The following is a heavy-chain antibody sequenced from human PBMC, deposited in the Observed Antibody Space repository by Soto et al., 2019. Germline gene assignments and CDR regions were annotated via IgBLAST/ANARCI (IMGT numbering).Heavy chain of an antibody. J-gene: IGHJ5*02. Sequence: SETLSLTCTVSGGSISSYYWSWIRQPPGKGLEWIGYIYYSGSTNYNPSLKSRVTISVDTSKNQFSLKLSSVTAADTAVYYCARGLGGLRLGEFPLFDPWGQGTLVTVSS. CDR1: GGSISSYY. V-gene: IGHV4-59*01. CDR2: IYYSGST. D-gene: IGHD3-16*02. CDR3: ARGLGGLRLGEFPLFDP.